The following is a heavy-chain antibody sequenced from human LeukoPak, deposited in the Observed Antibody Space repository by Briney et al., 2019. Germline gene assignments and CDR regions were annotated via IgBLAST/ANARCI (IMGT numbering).Heavy chain of an antibody. CDR3: TKEGHYGSGSYPFDY. CDR2: ISYEGSNT. CDR1: RFTFRSCG. Sequence: GRSLRPSCAASRFTFRSCGMHWVRQAPGKGLEWVAFISYEGSNTQYADSVKGRFTISRDNSKNTLYLQMSSLRSEDTAIYYCTKEGHYGSGSYPFDYWGQGTLVTVSS. D-gene: IGHD3-10*01. J-gene: IGHJ4*02. V-gene: IGHV3-30*18.